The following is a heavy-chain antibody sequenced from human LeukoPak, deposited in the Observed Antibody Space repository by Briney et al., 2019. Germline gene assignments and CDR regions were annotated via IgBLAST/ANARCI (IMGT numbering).Heavy chain of an antibody. CDR3: ASRGYSGSYYGDY. V-gene: IGHV1-2*02. CDR2: INPNSGGT. J-gene: IGHJ4*02. CDR1: VYTFTGYY. Sequence: ASVKVSCKASVYTFTGYYMHWVRQAPGQGLAWMGWINPNSGGTNYAQKFQGRVTMTRDTSISTAYMELSRLRSDDTAVYYCASRGYSGSYYGDYWGQGTLVTVSS. D-gene: IGHD1-26*01.